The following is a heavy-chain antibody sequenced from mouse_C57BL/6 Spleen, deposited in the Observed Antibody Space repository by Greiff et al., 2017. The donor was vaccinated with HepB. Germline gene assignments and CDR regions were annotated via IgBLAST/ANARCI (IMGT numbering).Heavy chain of an antibody. J-gene: IGHJ1*03. CDR1: GYTFTSYW. CDR2: INPNNGGT. D-gene: IGHD1-1*01. CDR3: ARYYGSPGGYFDV. Sequence: QVQLQQPGAELVKPGASVKMSCKASGYTFTSYWITWVKQRPGQGLEWIGDINPNNGGTIYNQKFKGKATLTVDKSSSTAYMELRSLTSEDTAVYYCARYYGSPGGYFDVWGTGTTVTVAS. V-gene: IGHV1-55*01.